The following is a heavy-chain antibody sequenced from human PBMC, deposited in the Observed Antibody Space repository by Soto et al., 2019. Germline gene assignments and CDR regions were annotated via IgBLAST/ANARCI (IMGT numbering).Heavy chain of an antibody. CDR1: GFTFSNAW. CDR3: TTVRYYGSGSSLVWFFYMDV. CDR2: IKSKTDGGTT. V-gene: IGHV3-15*01. J-gene: IGHJ6*03. D-gene: IGHD3-10*01. Sequence: GGSLRLSCAVSGFTFSNAWMSWVRQAPGKGLEWVGRIKSKTDGGTTDYAAPVKGRFTISRDDSKNTLYLQMNSLKTEDTAVYYCTTVRYYGSGSSLVWFFYMDVWGKGTTVTVSS.